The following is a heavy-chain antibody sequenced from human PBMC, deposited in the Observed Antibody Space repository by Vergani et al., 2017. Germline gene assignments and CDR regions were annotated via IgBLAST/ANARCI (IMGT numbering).Heavy chain of an antibody. D-gene: IGHD5-24*01. CDR3: ARVGGWLQTHYYFDY. V-gene: IGHV1-46*01. Sequence: QVQLVQSGAEVKKPGASVKVSCKASGYIFTSYYIHWVRQAPGQGLEWMGIINPSGGTTSYAQKFQGRVTMTRDTSTSTVYMELSSLRSEDTAVYYCARVGGWLQTHYYFDYWGQGTLVTVSS. CDR2: INPSGGTT. CDR1: GYIFTSYY. J-gene: IGHJ4*02.